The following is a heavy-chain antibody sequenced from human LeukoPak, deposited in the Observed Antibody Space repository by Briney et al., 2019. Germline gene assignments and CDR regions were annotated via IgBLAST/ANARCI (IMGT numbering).Heavy chain of an antibody. CDR2: IDPSDSYT. Sequence: GESLKISCKGSGYSFTSYWISWVRQMPGKGLEWMGTIDPSDSYTNYSPSFQGHVTISTDKSIITAYPQWSSLKASDTAIYYCARHFDSAYNWFDPWGQGTLVTVSS. CDR1: GYSFTSYW. J-gene: IGHJ5*02. V-gene: IGHV5-10-1*01. D-gene: IGHD3-9*01. CDR3: ARHFDSAYNWFDP.